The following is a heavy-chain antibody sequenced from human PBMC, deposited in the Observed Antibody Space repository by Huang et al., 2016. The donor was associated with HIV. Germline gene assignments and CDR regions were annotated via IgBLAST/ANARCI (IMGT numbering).Heavy chain of an antibody. Sequence: EVQLVEYGGGLVQPGGSLRLSCAASGFTIRSYWMPWVRQAPGKGLVWLSRINKDGSITTYADSVKCRITISRDNARNTMYLQMTTLSAGDTAVYYCARHRSSGGVEEAFDIWGPGTLVTVAS. D-gene: IGHD2-8*02. V-gene: IGHV3-74*03. CDR1: GFTIRSYW. CDR2: INKDGSIT. J-gene: IGHJ3*02. CDR3: ARHRSSGGVEEAFDI.